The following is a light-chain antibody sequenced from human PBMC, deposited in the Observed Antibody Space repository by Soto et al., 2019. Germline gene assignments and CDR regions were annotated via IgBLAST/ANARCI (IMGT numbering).Light chain of an antibody. CDR1: QSVSSY. Sequence: EIVLTQSPATLSLSPGERATLSCRASQSVSSYLAWYQQKPGQAPRLLIYGASNRATGITDRFSGSGSGTDFTLTISRLEPEDFAVYYCQQYGSSGTFGQGTKVDI. V-gene: IGKV3-20*01. CDR2: GAS. J-gene: IGKJ1*01. CDR3: QQYGSSGT.